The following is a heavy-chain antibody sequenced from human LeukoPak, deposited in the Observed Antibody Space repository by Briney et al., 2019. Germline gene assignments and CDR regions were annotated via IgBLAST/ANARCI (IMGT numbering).Heavy chain of an antibody. CDR3: VRSPTYYNMDV. D-gene: IGHD3-10*01. CDR1: VLTFSNYV. Sequence: GESLRLSCAVPVLTFSNYVIRSVCQAPGKRLEWLAVISYDGTNKYYADTVKGRFTISRDHSQSTVDLKMNTLRVALRAVYYCVRSPTYYNMDVWGKGTTVTVSS. J-gene: IGHJ6*03. V-gene: IGHV3-30*03. CDR2: ISYDGTNK.